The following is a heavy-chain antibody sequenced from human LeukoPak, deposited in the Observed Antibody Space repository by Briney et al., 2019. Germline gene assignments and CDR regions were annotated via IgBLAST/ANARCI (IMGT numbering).Heavy chain of an antibody. J-gene: IGHJ4*02. V-gene: IGHV4-34*01. D-gene: IGHD5-12*01. CDR2: INHSGST. CDR3: ARRGRRGYSGYDKNYFDY. Sequence: SETLSLTCTVSGGSISSYYWSWVRQPPGKGLEWIGEINHSGSTNYNPSLKSRVTISADTSKNQFSLKLSSVTAADTAVYYCARRGRRGYSGYDKNYFDYWGQGTLVTVSS. CDR1: GGSISSYY.